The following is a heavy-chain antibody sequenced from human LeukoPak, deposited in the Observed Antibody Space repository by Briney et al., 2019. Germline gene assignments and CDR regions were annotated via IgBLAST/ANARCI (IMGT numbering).Heavy chain of an antibody. CDR3: ASLNDGEFHFDY. D-gene: IGHD3-10*01. CDR2: IYSGGST. Sequence: PGGSLRLSCAVSGFTVSSNYMSWVRQAPGKGLQWVSLIYSGGSTYYAASVKGRFTISRDNSKNTLYLQMNSLRGEDTAVYYCASLNDGEFHFDYWGQGTLVTVSS. CDR1: GFTVSSNY. J-gene: IGHJ4*02. V-gene: IGHV3-53*01.